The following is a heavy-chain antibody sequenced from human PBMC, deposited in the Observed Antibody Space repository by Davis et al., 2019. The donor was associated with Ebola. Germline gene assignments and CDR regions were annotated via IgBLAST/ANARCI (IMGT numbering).Heavy chain of an antibody. CDR1: GFTFSSYG. Sequence: GESLKISCAASGFTFSSYGMHWVRQAPGKGLEWVSVIWYDGSNKYYADSVKGRFTISRDNSKNTLYLQMNSLRAEDTAVYYCARYTMITFGGVIVEGSWFDPWGQGTLVTVSS. J-gene: IGHJ5*02. V-gene: IGHV3-33*01. CDR2: IWYDGSNK. CDR3: ARYTMITFGGVIVEGSWFDP. D-gene: IGHD3-16*02.